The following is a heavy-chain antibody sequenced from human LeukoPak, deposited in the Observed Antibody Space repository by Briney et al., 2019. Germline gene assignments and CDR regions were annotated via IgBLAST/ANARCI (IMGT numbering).Heavy chain of an antibody. D-gene: IGHD6-19*01. V-gene: IGHV4-59*01. CDR2: VYYSGTT. Sequence: PSETLSLTCTVSDGSISRYYWNWIRQPPGKALEWIGYVYYSGTTNYNPSLKSRVTISVDSSQNQFSLKLTSVTAADTAVYYCAREVAGTGYFQVWGLGNPVTVCS. CDR3: AREVAGTGYFQV. CDR1: DGSISRYY. J-gene: IGHJ1*01.